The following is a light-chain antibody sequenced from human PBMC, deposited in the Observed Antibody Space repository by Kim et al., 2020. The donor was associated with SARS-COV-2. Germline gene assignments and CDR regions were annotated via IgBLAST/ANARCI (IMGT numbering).Light chain of an antibody. V-gene: IGKV1-39*01. J-gene: IGKJ4*01. CDR3: QQTYSSTVS. CDR1: QSISTY. Sequence: DAQMTQSPSSLSASVGDRVTITCRASQSISTYLNWYQQRPGQAPKLLISSASNLQNEVPPRFSGSGSETDFTLTISSLQPEDFAIYYCQQTYSSTVSFGGGTKVDIK. CDR2: SAS.